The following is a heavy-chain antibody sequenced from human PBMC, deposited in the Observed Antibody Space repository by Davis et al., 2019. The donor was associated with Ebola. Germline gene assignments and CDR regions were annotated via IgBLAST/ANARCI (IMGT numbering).Heavy chain of an antibody. Sequence: MPGGSLRLSCAVYGGSFSGYYWSWIRQPPGKGLEWIGEINHSGSTNYNPSLKSRVTISVDTSKTQFSLKLHSVTVADTAVYYCARAYGVWFDPWGQGTLVTVSS. J-gene: IGHJ5*02. CDR3: ARAYGVWFDP. CDR1: GGSFSGYY. D-gene: IGHD4-17*01. V-gene: IGHV4-34*01. CDR2: INHSGST.